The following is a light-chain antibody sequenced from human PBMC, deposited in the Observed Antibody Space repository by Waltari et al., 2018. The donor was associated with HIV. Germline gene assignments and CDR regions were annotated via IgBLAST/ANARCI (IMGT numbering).Light chain of an antibody. Sequence: DIDMTQSPSSLSASVGDRVTITCRASQTVGSYLTWYQQKPGKAPKVLIYAASSLESVVPSRFSGSGSGTDFTLTIDSLQPEDFATYFCHQSYSYPRTFGQGTKVEIK. CDR1: QTVGSY. V-gene: IGKV1-39*01. CDR3: HQSYSYPRT. J-gene: IGKJ1*01. CDR2: AAS.